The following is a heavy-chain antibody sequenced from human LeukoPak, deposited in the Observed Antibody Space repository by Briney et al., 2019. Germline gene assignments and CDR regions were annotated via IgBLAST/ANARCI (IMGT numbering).Heavy chain of an antibody. CDR1: GFTFSNYA. CDR2: INGNGGST. D-gene: IGHD3-10*02. CDR3: ARSLGAGSYLDF. J-gene: IGHJ4*02. Sequence: GGSLRLSCAASGFTFSNYAMHWVRQAPGKGLEYLSAINGNGGSTYYAISVKGKFTITRENSKNTLYLQMDSLSAEGMAVFYCARSLGAGSYLDFWGQGTLVTVSS. V-gene: IGHV3-64*01.